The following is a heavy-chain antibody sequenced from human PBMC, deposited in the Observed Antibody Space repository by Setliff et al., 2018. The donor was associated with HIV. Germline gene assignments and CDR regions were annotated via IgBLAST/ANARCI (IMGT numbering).Heavy chain of an antibody. V-gene: IGHV4-34*01. CDR1: GGSFSGYY. D-gene: IGHD1-1*01. CDR3: ARHMEFYYYYMDV. CDR2: INHSGST. J-gene: IGHJ6*03. Sequence: PSETLSLTCAVYGGSFSGYYWSWIRQPPGKGLEWIGEINHSGSTNYNPSLKSRVTMFVDTSNNQFSLKLSSVTAADTAVYYCARHMEFYYYYMDVWGKGTTVTVSS.